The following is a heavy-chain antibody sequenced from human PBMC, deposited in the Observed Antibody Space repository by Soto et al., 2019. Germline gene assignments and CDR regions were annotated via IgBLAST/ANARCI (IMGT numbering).Heavy chain of an antibody. Sequence: EVQLLESGGGLVQPGGSLRLSCAASGFTFSTYAMSWVRQAPGKGLEWVSDISGSGGSTYYPDSVKGRFTISRDNSKNTLYLQVNSLTADDTAVYYCAKRKRSCDSASCYDGAFDIWGQGTKVTVSS. V-gene: IGHV3-23*01. J-gene: IGHJ3*02. CDR2: ISGSGGST. CDR3: AKRKRSCDSASCYDGAFDI. D-gene: IGHD2-2*01. CDR1: GFTFSTYA.